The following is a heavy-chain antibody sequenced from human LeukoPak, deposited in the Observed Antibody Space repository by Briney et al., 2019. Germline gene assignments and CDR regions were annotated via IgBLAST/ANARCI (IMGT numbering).Heavy chain of an antibody. CDR2: ISTNGGST. D-gene: IGHD2-21*01. J-gene: IGHJ4*02. V-gene: IGHV3-64*01. CDR3: ARVREGELNY. Sequence: GGSLRLSCAASGFTFSSYAMHWVRQAPGKGLEYVSAISTNGGSTYYANSVKGRFTISRDNSKNTLYLQMGSLRAEDMAVYYCARVREGELNYWGQGTLATVSS. CDR1: GFTFSSYA.